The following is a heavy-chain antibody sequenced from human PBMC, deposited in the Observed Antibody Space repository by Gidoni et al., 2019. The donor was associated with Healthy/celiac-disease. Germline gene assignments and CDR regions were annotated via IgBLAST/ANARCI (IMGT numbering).Heavy chain of an antibody. J-gene: IGHJ4*02. Sequence: QVQLQQWGAGLLKPSETLSLTCAVYGGSFSGYYWSWIRQPPGKGLEWIGEINHSGSTNYNPSLQSRVTISVDTSKNQFSLKLSSVTAADTSVYYCARRGTGTNAFDYWGQGTLVTVSS. CDR3: ARRGTGTNAFDY. CDR2: INHSGST. V-gene: IGHV4-34*01. CDR1: GGSFSGYY. D-gene: IGHD1-7*01.